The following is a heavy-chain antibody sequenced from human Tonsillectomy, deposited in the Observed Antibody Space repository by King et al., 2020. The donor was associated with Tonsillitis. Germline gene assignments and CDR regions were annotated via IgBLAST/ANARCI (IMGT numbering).Heavy chain of an antibody. J-gene: IGHJ4*02. CDR2: IYYSGST. CDR1: GDSISSSSYY. D-gene: IGHD1-26*01. Sequence: QLQESGPGLVKPSETLSLTCTVSGDSISSSSYYWGWIRQPPGKGPEWIGSIYYSGSTYYNSSLKSRVTISVDTSKNQFSLKLSSVTAADTAVYYCARDRGWRSPYCFDYWGQGTLLTVSS. CDR3: ARDRGWRSPYCFDY. V-gene: IGHV4-39*07.